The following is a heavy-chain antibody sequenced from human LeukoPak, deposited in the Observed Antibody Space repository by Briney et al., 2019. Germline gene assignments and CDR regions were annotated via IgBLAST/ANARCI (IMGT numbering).Heavy chain of an antibody. D-gene: IGHD3-22*01. CDR1: GFTFSSYG. J-gene: IGHJ6*04. CDR2: IRFDGSNK. CDR3: ARGAVNTMIVLDV. Sequence: GGSLRLSCAASGFTFSSYGMHWVRQAPGKGLEWVAFIRFDGSNKYYADSVKGRFTISRDNSKNTLYLQMKSLRAEDTAVYYCARGAVNTMIVLDVWGKGTTVTISS. V-gene: IGHV3-30*02.